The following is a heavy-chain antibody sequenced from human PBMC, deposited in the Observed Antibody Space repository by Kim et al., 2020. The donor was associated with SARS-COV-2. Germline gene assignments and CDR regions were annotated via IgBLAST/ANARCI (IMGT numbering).Heavy chain of an antibody. D-gene: IGHD6-13*01. CDR1: GYTFTSYG. J-gene: IGHJ4*02. CDR2: ISAYNGNT. Sequence: ASVKVSCKASGYTFTSYGISWVRQAPGQGLEWMGWISAYNGNTNYAQKLQGRVTMTTDTSTSTAYMELRSLRSDDTAVYYCAREASSSWYGERIIDYWGQGTLVTVSS. V-gene: IGHV1-18*04. CDR3: AREASSSWYGERIIDY.